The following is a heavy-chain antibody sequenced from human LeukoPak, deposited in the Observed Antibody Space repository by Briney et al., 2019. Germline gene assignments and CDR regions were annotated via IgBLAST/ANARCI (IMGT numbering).Heavy chain of an antibody. Sequence: ASVKVSCKVSGYTFPSYAISWVRQAPGQGLEWLGWINAGNGNTKYSQKFQARVTITRDTSASTAYVELSSLRSEDTAVYYCARGWSTRDSGSYDYWGQGTLVTVSS. D-gene: IGHD1-26*01. CDR1: GYTFPSYA. J-gene: IGHJ4*02. CDR3: ARGWSTRDSGSYDY. CDR2: INAGNGNT. V-gene: IGHV1-18*01.